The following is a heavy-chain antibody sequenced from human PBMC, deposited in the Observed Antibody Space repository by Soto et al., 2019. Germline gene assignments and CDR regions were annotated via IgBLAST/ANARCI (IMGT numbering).Heavy chain of an antibody. J-gene: IGHJ5*02. V-gene: IGHV1-69*05. CDR3: ARSSGGVYGIIIECTNWFAP. CDR2: IIPIFGTA. D-gene: IGHD3-16*01. CDR1: GGTFSSYA. Sequence: GASVKVSCKASGGTFSSYAISWVRQAPGQGLEWTGGIIPIFGTANYAQKFQGRVTMTRDTSTSTVYMELRGLTSEDTAVYYCARSSGGVYGIIIECTNWFAPWGQGTLVTV.